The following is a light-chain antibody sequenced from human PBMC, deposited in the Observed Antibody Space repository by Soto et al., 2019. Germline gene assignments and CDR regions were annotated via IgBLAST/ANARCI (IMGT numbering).Light chain of an antibody. J-gene: IGLJ3*02. Sequence: QSVLTQPPSASGTPGQRVTISCSGSSSNIGRNIVNWYQQFPGTAPNLLIYNNNERPSGVPDRFSGSKSGTSASLAISGLRSEDEADYYCAAWDASLNGRVFGGGTKLTVL. CDR2: NNN. V-gene: IGLV1-44*01. CDR3: AAWDASLNGRV. CDR1: SSNIGRNI.